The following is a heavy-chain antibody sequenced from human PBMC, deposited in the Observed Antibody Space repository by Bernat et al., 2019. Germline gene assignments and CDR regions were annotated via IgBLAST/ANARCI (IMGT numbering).Heavy chain of an antibody. J-gene: IGHJ4*02. Sequence: EVQLVESGGGLVMPGGSLRLSCAASGFTFSAYSMNWVRQFPGKGLEWVSYISSSSTYIYYADSVRGRFTISRDNAKNSLYLQMNSLRAEDTAVYYCARATTVTTGGDYGGQGTQVTVSS. V-gene: IGHV3-21*05. CDR1: GFTFSAYS. CDR2: ISSSSTYI. D-gene: IGHD4-17*01. CDR3: ARATTVTTGGDY.